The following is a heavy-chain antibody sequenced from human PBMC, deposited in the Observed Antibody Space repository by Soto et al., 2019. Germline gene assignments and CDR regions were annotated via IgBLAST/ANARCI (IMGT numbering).Heavy chain of an antibody. Sequence: SVKVSCKASGFTFTSSAVQWVRQARGQRLEWIGWIVVGSGNTNYAQKFQERVTITRDMSTSTAYMELSSLRSEDTAVYYCAADIEGYSYGYSPWGQGTLVTVSS. V-gene: IGHV1-58*01. CDR2: IVVGSGNT. CDR1: GFTFTSSA. CDR3: AADIEGYSYGYSP. J-gene: IGHJ5*02. D-gene: IGHD5-18*01.